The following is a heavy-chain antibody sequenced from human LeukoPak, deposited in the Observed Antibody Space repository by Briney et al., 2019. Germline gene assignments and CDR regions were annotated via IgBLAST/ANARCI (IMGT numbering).Heavy chain of an antibody. CDR2: ISFDGSDK. V-gene: IGHV3-30*18. Sequence: GGSLRLSCAASGFTFSSYSMNWVRQAPGKGPEWVAVISFDGSDKYYADSVKGRFTVSRDNSKNTVYLQMNSLRPEDTALYYCAKDIVGAALWGVFYYGMDVWGQGTTVTVSS. J-gene: IGHJ6*02. CDR3: AKDIVGAALWGVFYYGMDV. CDR1: GFTFSSYS. D-gene: IGHD1-26*01.